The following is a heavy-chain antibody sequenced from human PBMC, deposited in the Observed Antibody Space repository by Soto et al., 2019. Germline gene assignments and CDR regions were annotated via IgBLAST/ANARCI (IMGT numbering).Heavy chain of an antibody. CDR2: IYYSGST. Sequence: SETLSLTCTVSGASVSSYGWSWIRQPPGKGLEWIGYIYYSGSTNYNPSLESRVTMSADTSKNQFSLQLGSVTAADTAVYYCARDRYASSSGLDFWGQGTLVTVPQ. J-gene: IGHJ4*02. CDR1: GASVSSYG. D-gene: IGHD6-6*01. V-gene: IGHV4-59*02. CDR3: ARDRYASSSGLDF.